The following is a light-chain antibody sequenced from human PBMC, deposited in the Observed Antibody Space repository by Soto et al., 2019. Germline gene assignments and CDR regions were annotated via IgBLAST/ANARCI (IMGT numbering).Light chain of an antibody. CDR2: GAF. V-gene: IGKV3D-7*01. CDR3: QQDYNLPWT. J-gene: IGKJ1*01. Sequence: PGERVTLSCRASQSVSGSYLTWYQQKPGQAPRLLIYGAFTRATGIPARFSGSGSGTDFTLTISSLQPEDFAVYYCQQDYNLPWTFGQRTKMEIK. CDR1: QSVSGSY.